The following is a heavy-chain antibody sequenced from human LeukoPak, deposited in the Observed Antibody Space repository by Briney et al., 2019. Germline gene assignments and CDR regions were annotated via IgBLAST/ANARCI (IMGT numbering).Heavy chain of an antibody. CDR3: ARDRYYGSGSYLKSYYYGMDV. Sequence: SETLSLTCTVSGGSISSYYWSWIRQHPGKGLEWIGYIYYSGSTYYDPSLKSRVTISVDTSKNQFSLKLSSVTAADTAVYYCARDRYYGSGSYLKSYYYGMDVWGQGTTVTVSS. D-gene: IGHD3-10*01. J-gene: IGHJ6*02. CDR1: GGSISSYY. V-gene: IGHV4-59*06. CDR2: IYYSGST.